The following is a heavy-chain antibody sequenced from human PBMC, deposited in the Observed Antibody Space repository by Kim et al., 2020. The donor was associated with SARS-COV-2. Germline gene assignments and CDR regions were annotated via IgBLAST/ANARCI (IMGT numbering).Heavy chain of an antibody. V-gene: IGHV1-46*01. CDR1: GYTFTSYY. Sequence: ASVKVSCKASGYTFTSYYMHWVRQAPGQGLEWMGIINPSGGSTSYAQKFQGRVTMTRDTSTSTVYMELSSLRSEDTAVYYCARGSTYYGSGKGAFDIWGQGTMVTFSS. J-gene: IGHJ3*02. CDR3: ARGSTYYGSGKGAFDI. CDR2: INPSGGST. D-gene: IGHD3-10*01.